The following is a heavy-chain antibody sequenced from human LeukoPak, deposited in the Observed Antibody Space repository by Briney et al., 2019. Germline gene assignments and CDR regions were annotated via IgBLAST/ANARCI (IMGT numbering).Heavy chain of an antibody. V-gene: IGHV4-4*02. CDR1: GGTITNTNY. J-gene: IGHJ4*02. CDR3: AREGGPYRPLDY. Sequence: SGTLSLTCGVSGGTITNTNYWTWVRQPPGKGLEWIGEVNLQGSTNYNPSLMGRVAISVDTSENHISLQLTSVTAADTAVYYCAREGGPYRPLDYSGQGTLVTVSS. CDR2: VNLQGST.